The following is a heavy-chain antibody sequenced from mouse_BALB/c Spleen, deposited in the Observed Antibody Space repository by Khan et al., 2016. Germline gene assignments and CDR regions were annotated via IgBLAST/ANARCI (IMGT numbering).Heavy chain of an antibody. CDR2: INTYTGEP. V-gene: IGHV9-3-1*01. D-gene: IGHD2-1*01. J-gene: IGHJ3*01. CDR3: ARGGYGNYGWFAY. Sequence: QIQLVQSGPELKKPGETVKISCKASGYTFTNYGMNWVKQAPGKGLKWMGWINTYTGEPTYADDFKGRFAFSLETSASTAYLQINNLKNEDTATYFCARGGYGNYGWFAYWGQGTLVTVSA. CDR1: GYTFTNYG.